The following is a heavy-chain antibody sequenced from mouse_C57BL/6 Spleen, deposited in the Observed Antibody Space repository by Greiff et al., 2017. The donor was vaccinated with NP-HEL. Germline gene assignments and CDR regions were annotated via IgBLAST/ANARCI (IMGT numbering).Heavy chain of an antibody. CDR3: TVNWVFDY. D-gene: IGHD4-1*01. CDR2: IDPENGDT. J-gene: IGHJ2*01. Sequence: EVQLQQSGAELVRPGASVKLSCTASGFNIKDDYMHWVKQRPEQGLEWIGWIDPENGDTEYASKFQGKATIPADTSSNTAYLQLSSLTSEDTAVYYCTVNWVFDYWGQGTTLTVSS. V-gene: IGHV14-4*01. CDR1: GFNIKDDY.